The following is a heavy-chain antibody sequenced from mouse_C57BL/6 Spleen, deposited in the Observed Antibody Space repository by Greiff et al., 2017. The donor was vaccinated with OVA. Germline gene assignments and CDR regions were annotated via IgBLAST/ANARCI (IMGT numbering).Heavy chain of an antibody. J-gene: IGHJ4*01. CDR1: GYSITSGYY. D-gene: IGHD2-4*01. CDR3: ARALYDYVYYYAMDY. CDR2: ISYDGSN. V-gene: IGHV3-6*01. Sequence: EVKLQESGPGLVKPSQSLSLTCSVTGYSITSGYYWNWIRQFPGNKLEWMGYISYDGSNNYNPSLKNRISITRDTSKNQFFLKLNSVTTEDTATYYCARALYDYVYYYAMDYWGQGTSVTVSS.